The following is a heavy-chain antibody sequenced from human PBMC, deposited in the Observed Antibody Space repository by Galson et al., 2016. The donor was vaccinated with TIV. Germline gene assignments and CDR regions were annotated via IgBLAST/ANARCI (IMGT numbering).Heavy chain of an antibody. CDR3: AKDFMWKEDYYYMDD. CDR2: ITWDDHNT. CDR1: GFSFHHYT. D-gene: IGHD1-1*01. J-gene: IGHJ6*03. Sequence: SLRLSCATSGFSFHHYTMHWVRQIPGKGLEWVSLITWDDHNTHYADSVKGRFTISRDNSKSALYLQMNSLRTEDTALYFCAKDFMWKEDYYYMDDWGKGTTVTVSS. V-gene: IGHV3-43*01.